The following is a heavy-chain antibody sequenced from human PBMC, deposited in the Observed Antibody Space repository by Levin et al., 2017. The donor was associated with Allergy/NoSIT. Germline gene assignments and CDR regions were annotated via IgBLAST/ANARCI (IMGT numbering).Heavy chain of an antibody. CDR1: GFTFSSYW. CDR3: ARGASGYSYG. V-gene: IGHV3-74*01. CDR2: INSDGTST. D-gene: IGHD5-18*01. J-gene: IGHJ4*02. Sequence: LSLTCAASGFTFSSYWMHWVRQAPGKGLVWVSRINSDGTSTNYADSVKGRFTISRDNAKNTLYLQMNSLRAEDTAVYYCARGASGYSYGWGQGTLVTVSS.